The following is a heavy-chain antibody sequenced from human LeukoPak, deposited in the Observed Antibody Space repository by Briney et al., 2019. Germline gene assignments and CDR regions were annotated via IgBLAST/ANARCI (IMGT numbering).Heavy chain of an antibody. Sequence: PGGSLRLSCTVSVFSLMRNAMNWVRQPPEKRLAWVSTIGGCAGDTVYADSVKGRFTISRDKSKNILFLLMNSLRAEDTAVYYCARRGGDNGWGAFDVWGQGSMVSVYS. CDR3: ARRGGDNGWGAFDV. D-gene: IGHD4-23*01. J-gene: IGHJ3*01. CDR2: IGGCAGDT. V-gene: IGHV3-23*01. CDR1: VFSLMRNA.